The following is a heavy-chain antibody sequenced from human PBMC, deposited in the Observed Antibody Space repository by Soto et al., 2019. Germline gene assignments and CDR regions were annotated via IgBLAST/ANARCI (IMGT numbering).Heavy chain of an antibody. D-gene: IGHD2-15*01. CDR3: AKSPNPGSATPSYYGMDV. V-gene: IGHV3-74*01. CDR1: GFTLRSHR. CDR2: IDTDGGGT. J-gene: IGHJ6*02. Sequence: GGSLRLSCAASGFTLRSHRIHWVRQAPGKGLEWVSRIDTDGGGTSYADSVKGRFTISRDNAKNSLYLQMNSLRAEDTALYYCAKSPNPGSATPSYYGMDVWGLGTTVTVSS.